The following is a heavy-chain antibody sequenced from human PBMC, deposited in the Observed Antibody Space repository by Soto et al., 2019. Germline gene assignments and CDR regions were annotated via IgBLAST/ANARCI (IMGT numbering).Heavy chain of an antibody. Sequence: NPSETLSLTCTVSGGSISSGDYYWSWIRQPPGKGLEWIGYIYYSGSTYYNPSLKSRVTISVDTSKNQFSLKLSSVTAADTAVYYCARPVVEYSSSPGWFDPWGQGTLVTVSS. CDR3: ARPVVEYSSSPGWFDP. CDR1: GGSISSGDYY. V-gene: IGHV4-30-4*01. D-gene: IGHD6-6*01. J-gene: IGHJ5*02. CDR2: IYYSGST.